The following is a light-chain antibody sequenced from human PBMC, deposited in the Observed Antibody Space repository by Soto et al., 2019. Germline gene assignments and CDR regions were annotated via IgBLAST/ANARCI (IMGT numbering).Light chain of an antibody. V-gene: IGLV1-51*02. J-gene: IGLJ2*01. CDR3: GTWDSSLSAGV. Sequence: QSVLTQPPSVSAAPGQKVTISCSGSRSNIGNNYVSWYQQLPGTAPKLLIYENNKRPSGIPDRFSGSKSGTSATLGITGLPTGDEADYYCGTWDSSLSAGVFGGGTKVTVL. CDR2: ENN. CDR1: RSNIGNNY.